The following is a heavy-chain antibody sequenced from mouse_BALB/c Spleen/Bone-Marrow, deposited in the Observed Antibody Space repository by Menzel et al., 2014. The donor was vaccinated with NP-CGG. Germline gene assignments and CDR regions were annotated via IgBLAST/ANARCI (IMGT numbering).Heavy chain of an antibody. D-gene: IGHD2-4*01. Sequence: EVNVVESGAELVRPGALVKLSCKASGFNIKDYYMHWVKQRPEQGLEWIGWIDPENGNTTYDPKFQGKASITADTSSNTAYLQLSSLTSEDTAVYYCAMITTYWGQGTTLTVSS. CDR1: GFNIKDYY. J-gene: IGHJ2*01. V-gene: IGHV14-1*02. CDR2: IDPENGNT. CDR3: AMITTY.